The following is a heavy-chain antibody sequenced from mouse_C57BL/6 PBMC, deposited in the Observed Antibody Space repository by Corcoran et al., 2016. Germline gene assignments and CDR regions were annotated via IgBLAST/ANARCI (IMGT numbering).Heavy chain of an antibody. V-gene: IGHV3-6*01. CDR2: ISYDGSN. D-gene: IGHD1-1*01. CDR1: GYSITSGYY. CDR3: AKYYASSPWYFDV. J-gene: IGHJ1*03. Sequence: DVQLQESGPGLVKPSQSLSLTCSVTGYSITSGYYWNWIRQFPGNKLEWMGYISYDGSNNYNPSLKNRISITRDTSKNQFFLKLNSVTTEDTATYNSAKYYASSPWYFDVWGTGTTVTVSS.